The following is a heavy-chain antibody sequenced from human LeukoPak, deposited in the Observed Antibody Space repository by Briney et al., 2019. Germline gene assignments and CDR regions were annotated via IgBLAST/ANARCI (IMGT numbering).Heavy chain of an antibody. V-gene: IGHV1-18*01. J-gene: IGHJ4*02. CDR1: GYTFTSYG. CDR2: ISAYNGNT. CDR3: ARGSYDSSGYYALYYFDY. D-gene: IGHD3-22*01. Sequence: ASVKVSCKASGYTFTSYGISWVRQAPGQGLEWMGWISAYNGNTDYAQKLQGRVTMTTDTSTSTAYMELSSLRSEDTAVYYCARGSYDSSGYYALYYFDYWGQGTLVTVSS.